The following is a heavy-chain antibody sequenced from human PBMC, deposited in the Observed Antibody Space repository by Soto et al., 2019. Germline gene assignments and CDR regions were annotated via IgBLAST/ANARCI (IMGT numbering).Heavy chain of an antibody. CDR2: ISGSGGST. D-gene: IGHD6-25*01. V-gene: IGHV3-23*01. J-gene: IGHJ6*03. CDR1: GFTFSSYA. Sequence: GGSLRLSCAASGFTFSSYAMNWVRQAPGKGLEWVSAISGSGGSTSYADSVRGRFTVSRDNSKNTLYLEMNSLRAEDTAVYYCAKPSFSAYYYYYMDVWGKGTTVTVSS. CDR3: AKPSFSAYYYYYMDV.